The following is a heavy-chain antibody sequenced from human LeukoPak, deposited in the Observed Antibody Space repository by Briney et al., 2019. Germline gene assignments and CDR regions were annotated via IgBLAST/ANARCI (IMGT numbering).Heavy chain of an antibody. D-gene: IGHD1-26*01. V-gene: IGHV3-30*04. CDR3: GGDTDEWDNAICDY. CDR2: ISYDGSQK. J-gene: IGHJ4*02. Sequence: PGGSLTLSCAVSGFTLNSYAMHWIRQAPGKGLEWVAIISYDGSQKYYADSLKGRFTISRDNSRNTLYLQMNSLTEDDTVMYYCGGDTDEWDNAICDYCGQGTLVTVSS. CDR1: GFTLNSYA.